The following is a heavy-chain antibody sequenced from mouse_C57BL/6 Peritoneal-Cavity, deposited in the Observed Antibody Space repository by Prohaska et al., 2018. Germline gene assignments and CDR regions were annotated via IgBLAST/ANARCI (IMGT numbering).Heavy chain of an antibody. Sequence: QVQLQQPGAELVKPGASVKLSCKASGYTFTSYWMHWVKQRPGQGLEWIGMIHPNSGRTNYNEKFKSKATLTVDKSSSTAHMQLSSLPSEHSGLSYCASGRLSDECAMDYWGQGTSVTVSS. CDR2: IHPNSGRT. J-gene: IGHJ4*01. CDR3: ASGRLSDECAMDY. V-gene: IGHV1-64*01. D-gene: IGHD3-2*02. CDR1: GYTFTSYW.